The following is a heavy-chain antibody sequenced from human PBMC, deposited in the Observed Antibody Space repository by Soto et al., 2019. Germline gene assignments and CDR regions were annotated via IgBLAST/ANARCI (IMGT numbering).Heavy chain of an antibody. CDR3: ARARRYYYDSREPYDY. V-gene: IGHV4-61*01. CDR2: IYYSGST. Sequence: QVQLQESGPGLVKPSETLSLTCTVSGGSVSSGSYYWSWIRQPPGKGLEWIGYIYYSGSTNYNPSLKSRVTISVDTSKNQFSLKLSSVTAADTAVYYCARARRYYYDSREPYDYWGQGTLVTVSS. CDR1: GGSVSSGSYY. D-gene: IGHD3-22*01. J-gene: IGHJ4*02.